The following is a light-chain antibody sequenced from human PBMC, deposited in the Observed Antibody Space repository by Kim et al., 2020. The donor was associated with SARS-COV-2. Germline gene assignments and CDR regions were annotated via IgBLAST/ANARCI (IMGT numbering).Light chain of an antibody. CDR3: QSYDSSLSGSV. CDR1: SSKIGAGYD. Sequence: RVTISCTGSSSKIGAGYDVHWYQQIPGAAPKLLIYANNNRPSGVPDRFSGSKSDTSASLAITGLQAEDEADYYCQSYDSSLSGSVFGGGTKLTVL. CDR2: ANN. J-gene: IGLJ3*02. V-gene: IGLV1-40*01.